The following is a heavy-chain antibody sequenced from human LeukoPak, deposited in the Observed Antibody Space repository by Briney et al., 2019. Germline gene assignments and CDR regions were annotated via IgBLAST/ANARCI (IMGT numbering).Heavy chain of an antibody. CDR3: AREGGLRYFDWLPKKHDAFDI. CDR1: GGSFSGYY. J-gene: IGHJ3*02. CDR2: IYHSGST. Sequence: SETLSLTCVVYGGSFSGYYWSWIRQPPGKGLEWIGYIYHSGSTFYNPSLKSRVTISVDKSKNQFSLKLSSVTAADTAVYYCAREGGLRYFDWLPKKHDAFDIWGQGTMVTVSS. V-gene: IGHV4-34*01. D-gene: IGHD3-9*01.